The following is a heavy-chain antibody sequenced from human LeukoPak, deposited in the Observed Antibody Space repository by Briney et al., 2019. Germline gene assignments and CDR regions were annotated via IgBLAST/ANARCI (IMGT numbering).Heavy chain of an antibody. CDR3: ARDPYDSSGYYPY. J-gene: IGHJ4*02. D-gene: IGHD3-22*01. Sequence: GGSLRLSCAASGFTFSGYAMHWARQAPGKGLEWVSSISSSSSYIYYADSVKGRFTISRDNAKNSLYLQMNSLRAEDAAVYYCARDPYDSSGYYPYWGQGTLVTVSS. CDR1: GFTFSGYA. CDR2: ISSSSSYI. V-gene: IGHV3-21*01.